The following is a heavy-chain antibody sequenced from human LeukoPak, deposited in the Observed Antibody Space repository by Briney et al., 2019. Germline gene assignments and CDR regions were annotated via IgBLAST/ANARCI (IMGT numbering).Heavy chain of an antibody. J-gene: IGHJ5*02. CDR3: ARDLPGYCSSTSCDDP. V-gene: IGHV1-18*01. Sequence: ASVKVSCKSSGYTFTSYGISWVRQAPGQGLEWMGWISAYNGNTNYAQKLQVRVTMTTDTSTSTAYMELRSLRSDDTAVYYCARDLPGYCSSTSCDDPWGQGTLVTVSS. CDR1: GYTFTSYG. D-gene: IGHD2-2*01. CDR2: ISAYNGNT.